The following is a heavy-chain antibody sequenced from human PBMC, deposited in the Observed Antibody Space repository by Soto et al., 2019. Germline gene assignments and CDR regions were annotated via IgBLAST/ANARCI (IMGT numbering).Heavy chain of an antibody. Sequence: GGSLRLSCAASGFTFSSYAMSWVRQAPGKGLEWVSAISGSGGSTYYADSVKGRFTISRDNSKNTLYLQMNSLRAEDTAVYYCATSEDYYYDSSGYSLWGQGTLVTVSS. CDR2: ISGSGGST. J-gene: IGHJ4*02. CDR1: GFTFSSYA. V-gene: IGHV3-23*01. D-gene: IGHD3-22*01. CDR3: ATSEDYYYDSSGYSL.